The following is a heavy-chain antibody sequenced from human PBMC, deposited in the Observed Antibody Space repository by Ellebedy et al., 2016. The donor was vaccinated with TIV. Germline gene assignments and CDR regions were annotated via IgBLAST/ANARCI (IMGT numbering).Heavy chain of an antibody. CDR2: INHSGST. CDR1: GGSFSGYY. V-gene: IGHV4-34*01. J-gene: IGHJ4*02. D-gene: IGHD5-12*01. CDR3: VRAVIVATAEYYFDY. Sequence: GSLRLXXAVYGGSFSGYYWSWIRQPPGKGLEWIGEINHSGSTNYNPSLKSRVTISVDTSKNQFSLKLSSVTAADTAVYYCVRAVIVATAEYYFDYWGQGTLVTVSS.